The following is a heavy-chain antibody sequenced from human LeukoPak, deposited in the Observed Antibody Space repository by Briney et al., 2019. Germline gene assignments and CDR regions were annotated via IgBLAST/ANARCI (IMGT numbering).Heavy chain of an antibody. Sequence: EASVTVSCKASGYTFSGYYMHWVRQAPGQGLEWVGWINPNRGGTNYAQKFQGWVTMTRDTSISTAYMELSRLRSYATAVYYCARDRCSGGSCYSFDYWGQGTLVTVSS. V-gene: IGHV1-2*04. J-gene: IGHJ4*02. CDR2: INPNRGGT. D-gene: IGHD2-15*01. CDR3: ARDRCSGGSCYSFDY. CDR1: GYTFSGYY.